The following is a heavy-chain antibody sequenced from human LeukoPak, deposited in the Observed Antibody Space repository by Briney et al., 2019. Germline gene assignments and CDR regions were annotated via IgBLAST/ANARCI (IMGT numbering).Heavy chain of an antibody. CDR3: ARDHSSSSEDY. CDR2: IYYSGNT. Sequence: NPSETLSLTCTVSGVSISSRNSYWGWTRQPPGKGLEWIGSIYYSGNTYYNASLKSQVSISIDTSKNQFSLKLTSVTAADTAVYYCARDHSSSSEDYWGQGTLVTVSS. J-gene: IGHJ4*02. D-gene: IGHD6-13*01. V-gene: IGHV4-39*02. CDR1: GVSISSRNSY.